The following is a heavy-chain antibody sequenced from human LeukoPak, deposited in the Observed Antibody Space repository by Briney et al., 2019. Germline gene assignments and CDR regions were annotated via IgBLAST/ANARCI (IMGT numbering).Heavy chain of an antibody. CDR3: ARGGRDGDYFDY. CDR2: IWYDGSNK. Sequence: QAGGSLRLSCAASGFTFSSYGMHWVRQAPGKGLEWVAVIWYDGSNKYYADSVKGRFTISRDNSKNTPYLQMNSLRAEDTAVYYCARGGRDGDYFDYWGQGTLVTVSS. D-gene: IGHD4-17*01. CDR1: GFTFSSYG. V-gene: IGHV3-33*01. J-gene: IGHJ4*02.